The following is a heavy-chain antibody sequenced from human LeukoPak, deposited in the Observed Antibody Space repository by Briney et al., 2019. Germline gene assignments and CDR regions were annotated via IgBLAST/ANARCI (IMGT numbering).Heavy chain of an antibody. CDR3: ARAAGPLRWHFDY. CDR1: GYTFTGYY. V-gene: IGHV1-2*02. CDR2: INPNSGGT. Sequence: ASVKVSCKASGYTFTGYYMHWVRQAPGQGLEWMGWINPNSGGTNYAQKFQGRVTMTRDTSISTAYMELSRLRSDDTAVYYCARAAGPLRWHFDYWGQGTLVTVSS. D-gene: IGHD4-23*01. J-gene: IGHJ4*02.